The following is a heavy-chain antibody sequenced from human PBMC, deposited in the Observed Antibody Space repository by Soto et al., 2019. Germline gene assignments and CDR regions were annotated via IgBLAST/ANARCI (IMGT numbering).Heavy chain of an antibody. CDR3: AKDRRSSGYSAHYFDY. CDR1: GFTFSSYA. Sequence: GGSLRLSCAASGFTFSSYAMSWVRQAPGKGLEWVSAISGSGGSTYYADSVKGRFTISRDNSKNTLYLQMNSLRAEDTAVYYCAKDRRSSGYSAHYFDYWGQGTLVTVSS. V-gene: IGHV3-23*01. CDR2: ISGSGGST. D-gene: IGHD3-22*01. J-gene: IGHJ4*02.